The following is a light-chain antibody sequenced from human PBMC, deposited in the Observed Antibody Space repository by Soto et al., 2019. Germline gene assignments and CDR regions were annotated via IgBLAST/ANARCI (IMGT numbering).Light chain of an antibody. J-gene: IGKJ5*01. CDR3: QQRSNLPQIP. CDR2: DAS. V-gene: IGKV3-11*01. Sequence: EVVLAQSLDTRSWCPGAQATLSCSASQSVSSYLAWYQQNPGQAPRLLIYDASNRATGIPARFSGSGSGTDFTLTISSLEPEDFAVYYCQQRSNLPQIPFGQGTRLANK. CDR1: QSVSSY.